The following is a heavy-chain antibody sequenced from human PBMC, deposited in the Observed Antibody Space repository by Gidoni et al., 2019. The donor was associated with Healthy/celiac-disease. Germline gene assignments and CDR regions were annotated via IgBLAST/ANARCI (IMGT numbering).Heavy chain of an antibody. D-gene: IGHD5-12*01. J-gene: IGHJ4*02. CDR1: GGPFSSYA. CDR3: ASGLEWLQFGPLDY. Sequence: QVQLVQSGAEVKKPGSSVKVSCKASGGPFSSYAISWVRQAPGQGLEWMGGIIPIFGTANYAQKFQGRVTITADKSTSTAYMELSSLRSEDTAVYYCASGLEWLQFGPLDYWGQGTLVTVSS. V-gene: IGHV1-69*06. CDR2: IIPIFGTA.